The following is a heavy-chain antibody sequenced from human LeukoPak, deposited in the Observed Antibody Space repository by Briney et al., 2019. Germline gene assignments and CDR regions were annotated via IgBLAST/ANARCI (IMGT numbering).Heavy chain of an antibody. J-gene: IGHJ4*02. D-gene: IGHD5-18*01. Sequence: GGSLRLSCAAPRFTLSRYGMHWVRQAPGRGLEWVAFIRYGGTYRYYADSVKGRFTISRDNSKNTLYLQMNSLRGEDTAVYYCATGSGRYRHDYFYCWGQGTLVTVSS. CDR3: ATGSGRYRHDYFYC. CDR1: RFTLSRYG. CDR2: IRYGGTYR. V-gene: IGHV3-30*02.